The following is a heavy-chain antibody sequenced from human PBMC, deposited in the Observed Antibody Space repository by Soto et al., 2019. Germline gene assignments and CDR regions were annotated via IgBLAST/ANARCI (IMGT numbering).Heavy chain of an antibody. CDR1: GGSFGYYY. D-gene: IGHD3-10*01. J-gene: IGHJ4*02. Sequence: SETLSLTCTVSGGSFGYYYWSWIRQPPGKGLEWIGYIYYSGSTTYNPSLKSRVTISVDTSRNQFSLKLSSVTAADTAVYYCARCYGSGSYYNGLFYYWGQGTLV. CDR2: IYYSGST. V-gene: IGHV4-59*01. CDR3: ARCYGSGSYYNGLFYY.